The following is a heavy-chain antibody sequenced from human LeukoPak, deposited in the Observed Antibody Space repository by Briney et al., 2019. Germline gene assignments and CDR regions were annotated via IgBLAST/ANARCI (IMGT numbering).Heavy chain of an antibody. Sequence: GPSVKVSCKASGYTFTSYYMHWVRQAPGQGLEWMGIINPSGGSTSYAQKFQGRVTMTRDTSASTVYMELSSLRCEDTGVYYCASEDSSGYYNFDYWGQGTLVTVSS. D-gene: IGHD3-22*01. CDR1: GYTFTSYY. J-gene: IGHJ4*02. CDR2: INPSGGST. V-gene: IGHV1-46*01. CDR3: ASEDSSGYYNFDY.